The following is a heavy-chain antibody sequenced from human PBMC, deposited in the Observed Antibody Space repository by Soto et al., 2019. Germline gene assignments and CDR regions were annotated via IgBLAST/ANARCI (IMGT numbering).Heavy chain of an antibody. CDR2: IYYSGST. V-gene: IGHV4-31*03. CDR3: ARAVFTVATIATPFDY. Sequence: QVQLQESGPGLVKPSQTLSLTCTVSGGSISSGGYYWSWIRQHPGKGLEWIGYIYYSGSTYYNPSLKRRVTISVDTSKNQFSLKLRSVNAADTAVYYCARAVFTVATIATPFDYWGQGTLVTVSS. J-gene: IGHJ4*02. D-gene: IGHD5-12*01. CDR1: GGSISSGGYY.